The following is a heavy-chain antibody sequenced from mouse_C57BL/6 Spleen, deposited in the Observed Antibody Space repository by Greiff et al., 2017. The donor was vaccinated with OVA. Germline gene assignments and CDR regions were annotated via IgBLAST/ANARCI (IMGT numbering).Heavy chain of an antibody. D-gene: IGHD2-3*01. Sequence: VQLQQSGAELVKPGASAKISCKASGYAFSSYWMNWVKQRPGKGLEWIGQIYPGDGDTNYNGKFKGKATLTADKSSSTAYMQLSSLTSEDSAVYFCARFYDGYYDAMDYWGQGTSVTVSS. V-gene: IGHV1-80*01. J-gene: IGHJ4*01. CDR1: GYAFSSYW. CDR3: ARFYDGYYDAMDY. CDR2: IYPGDGDT.